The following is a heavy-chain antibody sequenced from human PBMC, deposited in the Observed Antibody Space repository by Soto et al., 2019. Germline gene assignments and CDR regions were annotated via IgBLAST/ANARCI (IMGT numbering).Heavy chain of an antibody. Sequence: EVQLLESGGVLVQPGESLRLSCAATGFTVRDFAMTWVRQAPGKGLEWVSTITGSGVGMHYADSVKGRFTISRDNSKITSYLAMNSLRAEATAVYHCARTIPSKTQTNGWDDWLAPWGQGTLVTVSS. V-gene: IGHV3-23*01. CDR3: ARTIPSKTQTNGWDDWLAP. D-gene: IGHD2-21*01. CDR2: ITGSGVGM. CDR1: GFTVRDFA. J-gene: IGHJ5*02.